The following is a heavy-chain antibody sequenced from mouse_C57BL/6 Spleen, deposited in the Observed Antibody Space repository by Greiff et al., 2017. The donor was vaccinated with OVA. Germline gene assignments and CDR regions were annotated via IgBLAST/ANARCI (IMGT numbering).Heavy chain of an antibody. CDR3: ARGGVEYYFDY. CDR1: GYSITSGYY. V-gene: IGHV3-6*01. CDR2: ISYDGSN. Sequence: EVKLLESGPGLVKPSQSLSLTCSVTGYSITSGYYWNWIRQFPGNKLEWMGYISYDGSNNYNPSLKNRISITRDTAKNQYFLKLNSVTTEDTATYYCARGGVEYYFDYWGQGTTLTVSS. J-gene: IGHJ2*01.